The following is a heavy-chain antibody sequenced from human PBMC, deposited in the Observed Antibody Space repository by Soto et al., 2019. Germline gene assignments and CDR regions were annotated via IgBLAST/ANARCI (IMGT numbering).Heavy chain of an antibody. D-gene: IGHD6-13*01. Sequence: VQLLESGGGLVQPGGSLRLSCAASGFTFSSYAMSWVRQAPGKGLEWVSVISGSGDSTYYAVSVRGRFTISRDNSNNTLYLQMNSTRAEDTAVYYCAKDRDGAAAGPTKFYGMDVWGQGTTVTVSS. CDR2: ISGSGDST. CDR1: GFTFSSYA. CDR3: AKDRDGAAAGPTKFYGMDV. V-gene: IGHV3-23*01. J-gene: IGHJ6*02.